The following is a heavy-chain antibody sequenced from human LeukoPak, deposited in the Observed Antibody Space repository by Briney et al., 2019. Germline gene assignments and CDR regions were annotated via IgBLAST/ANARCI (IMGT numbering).Heavy chain of an antibody. J-gene: IGHJ4*02. CDR2: ISGGGDIT. Sequence: GGSLRLSCAASGFNFANHAMSWVRQTSGKGLEWVSAISGGGDITYYADSVTGRFTISRDNSKDTLFLQLHSLRPGDTAVYYCVREDTPATANYWGQGTLVTISS. CDR1: GFNFANHA. V-gene: IGHV3-23*01. D-gene: IGHD2-21*02. CDR3: VREDTPATANY.